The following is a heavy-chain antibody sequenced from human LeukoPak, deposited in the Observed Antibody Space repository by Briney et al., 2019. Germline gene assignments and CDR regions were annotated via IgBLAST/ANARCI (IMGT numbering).Heavy chain of an antibody. CDR3: AKQTRYDSPAGGRGFDF. J-gene: IGHJ4*02. D-gene: IGHD3-22*01. CDR1: GFTFSSYA. V-gene: IGHV3-23*01. Sequence: GGSLRLSCAASGFTFSSYAMSWVRQAPGKGLEWVSAISGSGGSTYYADSVKGRFTISRDNSKNTLYLQMNSLRAEDTAIYYCAKQTRYDSPAGGRGFDFWGQGTLVTVSS. CDR2: ISGSGGST.